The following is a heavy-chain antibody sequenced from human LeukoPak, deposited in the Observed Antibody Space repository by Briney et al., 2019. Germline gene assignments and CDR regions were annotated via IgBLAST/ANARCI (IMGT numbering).Heavy chain of an antibody. CDR3: ARRSGRDILTYFDY. J-gene: IGHJ4*02. D-gene: IGHD3-9*01. CDR1: GFTFSSYS. CDR2: ISSSSSYI. Sequence: GGSLRLSCAASGFTFSSYSMNWVRQAPGKGLEWVSSISSSSSYIYYADSVKGRFTISRDNAKNSLYLQMNSLRAEDTAVYYCARRSGRDILTYFDYWGQGTLVTVSS. V-gene: IGHV3-21*01.